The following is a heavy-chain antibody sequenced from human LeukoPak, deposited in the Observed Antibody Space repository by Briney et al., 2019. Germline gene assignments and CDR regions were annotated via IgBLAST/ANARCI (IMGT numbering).Heavy chain of an antibody. V-gene: IGHV3-23*01. CDR2: ISGSGGST. D-gene: IGHD1-26*01. Sequence: GGSLRLSCAASGFTFSSYAMSWVRQAPGKGLEWVSAISGSGGSTYYADSVKGRFTISRDSSKNTLYLHMNSLRAGDTAVYYCAKPVGGISLIFYYFDYWGQGTLVTVSS. CDR1: GFTFSSYA. J-gene: IGHJ4*02. CDR3: AKPVGGISLIFYYFDY.